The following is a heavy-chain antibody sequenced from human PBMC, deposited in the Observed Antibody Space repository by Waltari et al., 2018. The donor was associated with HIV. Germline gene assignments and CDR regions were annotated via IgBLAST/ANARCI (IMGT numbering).Heavy chain of an antibody. J-gene: IGHJ6*02. V-gene: IGHV4-38-2*02. Sequence: QVQLQESGPGLVKPSETLSLTCTVSGYSISSGYYWGWIRQPPGKGLEWIGSIYHSGSTYYNPSLKSRVTISVDASKNQFSLKLSSVTAADTAVYYCARDSGSGWPYYGMDVWGQGTTVTVSS. CDR1: GYSISSGYY. CDR3: ARDSGSGWPYYGMDV. CDR2: IYHSGST. D-gene: IGHD6-19*01.